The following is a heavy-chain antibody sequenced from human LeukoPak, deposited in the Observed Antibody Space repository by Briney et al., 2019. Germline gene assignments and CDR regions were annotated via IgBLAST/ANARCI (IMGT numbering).Heavy chain of an antibody. CDR1: GYRFTSDS. D-gene: IGHD5-24*01. J-gene: IGHJ4*02. CDR3: ARSPRWLQLWYYFDY. Sequence: GESLKISCKGSGYRFTSDSIAWVRQMPGKGLEWMGIIYPSDSETRYSPSFQGQVTISADKSISTAYLQWSSLEASDTAIYYCARSPRWLQLWYYFDYWGQGTLVTVSS. V-gene: IGHV5-51*01. CDR2: IYPSDSET.